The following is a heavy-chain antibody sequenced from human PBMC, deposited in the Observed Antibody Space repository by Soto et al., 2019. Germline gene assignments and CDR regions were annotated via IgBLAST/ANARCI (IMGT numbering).Heavy chain of an antibody. CDR1: GFTFSSYD. CDR3: AKQVTLTGV. V-gene: IGHV3-23*01. Sequence: EVQLLESGGGLVQPGGSLRLSCAASGFTFSSYDMNWVRQAPGKGLEWVSVISSSGGSTYYADSVKGRFTISRDNSKNTLYLQMNSLRAEDTAVYYCAKQVTLTGVWGQGTLVTVSS. J-gene: IGHJ4*02. CDR2: ISSSGGST.